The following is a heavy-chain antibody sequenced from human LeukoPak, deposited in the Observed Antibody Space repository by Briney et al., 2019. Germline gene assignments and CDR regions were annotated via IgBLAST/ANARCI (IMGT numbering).Heavy chain of an antibody. J-gene: IGHJ4*02. V-gene: IGHV4-34*01. CDR2: INHSGST. CDR1: GGSFSGYY. Sequence: PSETLSLTCAVYGGSFSGYYWSWIRQPPGKGLEWIGEINHSGSTNYNPSLKSRVTTSVDTSKNQFSLKLSSVTAADTAVYYCARGQNSFPYFDYWGQGTLVTVSS. CDR3: ARGQNSFPYFDY. D-gene: IGHD2-21*01.